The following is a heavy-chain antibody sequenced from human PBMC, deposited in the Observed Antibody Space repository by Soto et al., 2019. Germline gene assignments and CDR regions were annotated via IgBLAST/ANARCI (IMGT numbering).Heavy chain of an antibody. CDR3: ARDEKRGWTGTTFLDY. CDR2: IWYDGSNK. Sequence: QVQLVESGGGVVQPGRSLRLSCAASGFTFSSYGMHWVRQAPGKGLEWVAVIWYDGSNKYYADSVKGRFTISRDNSKNTLYLQMNSLRAEDTAVYYCARDEKRGWTGTTFLDYWGQGTLVTVSS. J-gene: IGHJ4*02. D-gene: IGHD1-7*01. CDR1: GFTFSSYG. V-gene: IGHV3-33*01.